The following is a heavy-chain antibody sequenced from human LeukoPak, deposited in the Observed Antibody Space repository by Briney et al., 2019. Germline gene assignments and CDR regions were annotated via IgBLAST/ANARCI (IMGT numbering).Heavy chain of an antibody. D-gene: IGHD2-15*01. CDR3: ARDNSGGSTWWFDP. J-gene: IGHJ5*02. CDR1: GYTLSSYY. CDR2: INPSGSYT. V-gene: IGHV1-46*01. Sequence: ASVKVSCKASGYTLSSYYIHWVRQAPGQGLEWMGIINPSGSYTSYAQKFQGRVTMTRDTSTSTVYMELSSLRSEDTAVYYCARDNSGGSTWWFDPWGQGTLVTVSS.